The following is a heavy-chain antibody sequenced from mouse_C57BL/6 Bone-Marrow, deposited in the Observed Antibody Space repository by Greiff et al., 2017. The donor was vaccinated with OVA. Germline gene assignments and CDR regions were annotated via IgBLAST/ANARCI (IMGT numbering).Heavy chain of an antibody. CDR2: IRLKSDNYAT. D-gene: IGHD1-2*01. Sequence: EVQGVESGGGLVQPGGSMKLSCVASGFTFSNYWMNWVRQSPEKGLEWVAQIRLKSDNYATHYAESVKGRFTISRDDSKSSVYLQMNNLRAEDTGIYYCAVPTAESIAAGWYFGVWGTGTTVTVSS. J-gene: IGHJ1*03. V-gene: IGHV6-3*01. CDR1: GFTFSNYW. CDR3: AVPTAESIAAGWYFGV.